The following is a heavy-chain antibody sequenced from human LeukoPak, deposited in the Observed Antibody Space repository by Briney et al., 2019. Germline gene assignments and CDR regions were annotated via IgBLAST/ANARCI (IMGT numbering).Heavy chain of an antibody. J-gene: IGHJ4*02. CDR2: IYSTGST. CDR1: GGSISSYY. V-gene: IGHV4-59*08. CDR3: ARAPILYYFDC. Sequence: PSETLSLTCTVSGGSISSYYWSWIRQPPGKELEWIGYIYSTGSTSYNPSLKSRVTISIDTSKNQFSLNLNSVTAADTAVYYCARAPILYYFDCWGQGTLDTVSS.